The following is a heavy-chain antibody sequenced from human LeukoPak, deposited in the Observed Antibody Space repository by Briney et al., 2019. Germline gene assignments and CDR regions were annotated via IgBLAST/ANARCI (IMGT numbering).Heavy chain of an antibody. CDR1: GFTFSSYW. CDR3: GGGRLHAFDI. CDR2: IKQDGSEK. J-gene: IGHJ3*02. Sequence: GGSLRLSCAASGFTFSSYWMNWVRQAPGNGLEWVANIKQDGSEKYYVDSVKGRFTISRDNAKNSLYLQMNSLRAEDTAVYYCGGGRLHAFDIWGQGTMVTVPS. V-gene: IGHV3-7*01.